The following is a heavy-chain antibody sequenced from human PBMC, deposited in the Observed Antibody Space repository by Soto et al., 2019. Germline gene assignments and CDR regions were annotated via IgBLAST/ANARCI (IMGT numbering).Heavy chain of an antibody. J-gene: IGHJ4*02. CDR2: IKEDGSEK. CDR3: ARDPNGYKDY. D-gene: IGHD2-2*02. Sequence: PGGSLRLSCAASGINFSRYWMSWVRQAPGRGLEWVADIKEDGSEKAYVDSVKGRFTISRDNAKNSLYLQMNSLRAEDTAVYYCARDPNGYKDYWGQGTLVTVSS. V-gene: IGHV3-7*01. CDR1: GINFSRYW.